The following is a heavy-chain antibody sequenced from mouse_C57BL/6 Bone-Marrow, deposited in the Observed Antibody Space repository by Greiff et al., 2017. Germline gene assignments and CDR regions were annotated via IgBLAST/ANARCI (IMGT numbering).Heavy chain of an antibody. V-gene: IGHV1-15*01. D-gene: IGHD1-1*01. CDR2: IDPETGGT. CDR3: TSRLLRFNWYFDG. J-gene: IGHJ1*03. CDR1: GYTFTDYE. Sequence: VQLQQSGAELVRPGASVTLSCKASGYTFTDYEMHWVKQTPVHGLEWIGAIDPETGGTAYNQKFKGKAILTADKSSSTAYMELRSLTSEDSAVYCGTSRLLRFNWYFDGWGTGTTVTVSS.